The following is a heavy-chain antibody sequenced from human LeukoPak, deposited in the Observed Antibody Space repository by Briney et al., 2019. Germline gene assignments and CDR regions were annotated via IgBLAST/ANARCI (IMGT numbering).Heavy chain of an antibody. D-gene: IGHD3-10*01. CDR1: GFTFSSYA. Sequence: PGRSLRLSCAASGFTFSSYAMHWVRQAPGKGLEWVAVISYDGSNKYYADSVKGRFTISRDNSKNTLYLQMNSLRAEDTAVYSCARDPYYYGSGSYDYWGQGTLVTVSS. CDR3: ARDPYYYGSGSYDY. CDR2: ISYDGSNK. J-gene: IGHJ4*02. V-gene: IGHV3-30-3*01.